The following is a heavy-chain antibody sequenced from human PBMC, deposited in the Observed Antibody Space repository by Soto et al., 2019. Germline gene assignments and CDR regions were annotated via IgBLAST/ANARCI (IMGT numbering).Heavy chain of an antibody. D-gene: IGHD2-15*01. CDR3: ASSYCSGGSCYPYAFDI. CDR1: GDSVSSNSAA. V-gene: IGHV6-1*01. J-gene: IGHJ3*02. Sequence: SQTLSLTCAISGDSVSSNSAAWNWIRQSPSRGLEWLGRTYYRSKWYNDYAVSVKSRITINPDTSKNQFSLQLNSVTPEDTAVYYCASSYCSGGSCYPYAFDIWGQGTMVTVSS. CDR2: TYYRSKWYN.